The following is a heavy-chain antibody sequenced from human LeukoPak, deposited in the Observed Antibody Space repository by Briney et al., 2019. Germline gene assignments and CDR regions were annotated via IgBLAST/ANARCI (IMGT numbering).Heavy chain of an antibody. Sequence: ASVKVSCKASGYTFTSYGFSWVRQAPGQGLEWMGWISAYNDNTNYAQKLQGRVTMTTDTSTSTAYMELRSLRSDDTAVYYCARDPSQWYSPDYFDYWGQGTLVTVSS. V-gene: IGHV1-18*01. CDR2: ISAYNDNT. CDR1: GYTFTSYG. CDR3: ARDPSQWYSPDYFDY. D-gene: IGHD2-15*01. J-gene: IGHJ4*02.